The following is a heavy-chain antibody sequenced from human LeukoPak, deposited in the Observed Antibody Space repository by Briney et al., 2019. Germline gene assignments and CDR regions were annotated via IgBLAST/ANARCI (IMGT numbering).Heavy chain of an antibody. V-gene: IGHV1-18*01. Sequence: ASVTVSFKASGYTFTIYGISGVRQAPGQGLEGMGWISAYNGNTNYAQKLQGRVTMTTDTSTSTAYMELRSLRSDDTAVYYCARVGSLYGMDVWGQGTTVTVSS. CDR1: GYTFTIYG. D-gene: IGHD1-26*01. CDR3: ARVGSLYGMDV. J-gene: IGHJ6*02. CDR2: ISAYNGNT.